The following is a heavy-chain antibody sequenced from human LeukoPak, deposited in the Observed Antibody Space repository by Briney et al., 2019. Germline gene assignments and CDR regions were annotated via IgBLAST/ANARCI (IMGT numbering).Heavy chain of an antibody. Sequence: SENLSFTCSGYGGYFNGYYWRWLRQPPGHGLEGIVEINHSGSTSYNPSRRSRATISVDTTKTQFSLKLSSLAAADTSVYDCARLIEGATDFDYWGQGTLVTVAS. J-gene: IGHJ4*02. CDR3: ARLIEGATDFDY. V-gene: IGHV4-34*01. CDR2: INHSGST. D-gene: IGHD1-26*01. CDR1: GGYFNGYY.